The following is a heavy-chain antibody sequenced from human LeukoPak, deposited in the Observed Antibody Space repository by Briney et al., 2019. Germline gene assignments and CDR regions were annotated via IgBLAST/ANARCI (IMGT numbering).Heavy chain of an antibody. CDR1: GLTFSDYY. D-gene: IGHD3-22*01. CDR3: AIQITMIVVVPYFDY. J-gene: IGHJ4*02. CDR2: ISCSGTTT. Sequence: PGGSLRLSCAASGLTFSDYYMTWIRQAPGKGLEWVSSISCSGTTTYSADSVRGRFTVSRDNAKNSVFLYMNSLRAEDTAVYYCAIQITMIVVVPYFDYWGQGTLVTVSS. V-gene: IGHV3-11*04.